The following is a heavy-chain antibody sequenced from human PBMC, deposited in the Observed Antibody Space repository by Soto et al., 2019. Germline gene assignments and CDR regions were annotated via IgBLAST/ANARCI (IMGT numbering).Heavy chain of an antibody. CDR2: IWYDGSNK. CDR3: ASTYYDILTGRGDNWFDP. Sequence: QVQLVESGGGVVQPGRSLRLSCAASGFTFSSYAMHWVRQAPGKGLEWVAVIWYDGSNKYYADSVKGRFTISRDNSKNTLYLQMNSLRAEDTAVYYCASTYYDILTGRGDNWFDPWGQGTLVTVSS. J-gene: IGHJ5*02. V-gene: IGHV3-33*08. D-gene: IGHD3-9*01. CDR1: GFTFSSYA.